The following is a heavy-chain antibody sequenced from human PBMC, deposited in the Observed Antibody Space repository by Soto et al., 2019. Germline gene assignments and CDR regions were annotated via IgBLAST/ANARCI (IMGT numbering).Heavy chain of an antibody. CDR3: ARATTLTAGDY. D-gene: IGHD2-21*02. J-gene: IGHJ4*02. V-gene: IGHV3-72*01. Sequence: EVQLVESGGGLVQPGGSLRLSCAASGFTLSDHYMDWVRQAPGKGLEWVGRTRNKANRYTTEYAASVNGRFTISRAGSDNSLFLQMNSLKTEDTALYFCARATTLTAGDYWGQGTLVTVSS. CDR2: TRNKANRYTT. CDR1: GFTLSDHY.